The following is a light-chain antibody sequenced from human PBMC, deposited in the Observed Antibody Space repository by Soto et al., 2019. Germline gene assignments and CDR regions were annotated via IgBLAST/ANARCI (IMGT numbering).Light chain of an antibody. Sequence: QSALTQPPSASVSPGQSVAISCTGTSSDVGGYNYVSWYQQHPGKAPKLMIYEVSKRPSGVPDRFSGSKSGNTASLTVSGLQAEDEADYYCSSYAGRDNGVFGGGTKLTVL. CDR3: SSYAGRDNGV. CDR1: SSDVGGYNY. V-gene: IGLV2-8*01. J-gene: IGLJ3*02. CDR2: EVS.